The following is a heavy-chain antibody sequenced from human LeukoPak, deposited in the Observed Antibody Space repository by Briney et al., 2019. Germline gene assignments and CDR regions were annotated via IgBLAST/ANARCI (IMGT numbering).Heavy chain of an antibody. V-gene: IGHV4-59*01. Sequence: PSETLSLTCSASGGSISSSCWRWIRQPPGKGPEWIGYIYYGGSTDYNPSLKTRVTISVDKSKNQFSLKLNSVIAADTAVYYCAGGGGGYAADYWGQGTLVTVSS. CDR1: GGSISSSC. CDR2: IYYGGST. J-gene: IGHJ4*02. CDR3: AGGGGGYAADY. D-gene: IGHD5-12*01.